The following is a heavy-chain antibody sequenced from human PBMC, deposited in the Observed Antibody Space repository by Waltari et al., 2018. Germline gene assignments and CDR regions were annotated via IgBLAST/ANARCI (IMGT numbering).Heavy chain of an antibody. D-gene: IGHD1-26*01. V-gene: IGHV4-39*01. CDR3: ARHVGQATTVDY. J-gene: IGHJ4*02. Sequence: QLQLQVSGPGLVKPSETLYLTCSVSGGSISTSSYYWGWIRQPPGKGLEWIGSIHYSRRYYYSPSLKSRVTISVDTAKNPFSLRLTSVTAADTAVYYCARHVGQATTVDYWSQGTLVTVSS. CDR2: IHYSRRY. CDR1: GGSISTSSYY.